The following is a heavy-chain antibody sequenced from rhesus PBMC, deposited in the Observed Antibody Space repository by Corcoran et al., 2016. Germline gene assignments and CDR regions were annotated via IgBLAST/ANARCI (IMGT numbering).Heavy chain of an antibody. CDR2: TYGNSEST. CDR3: ATDSGYSSGYNRFDV. D-gene: IGHD5-24*01. V-gene: IGHV4S9*01. J-gene: IGHJ5-1*01. CDR1: GGSISDSYY. Sequence: QVQLQESGPGLVKPSETLSLTCAVSGGSISDSYYWSWIRQLPGQGLEWIGNTYGNSESTNYNPSLKSRGTIAKDTAKNHIFLKVSAVTAADTAIYYCATDSGYSSGYNRFDVWGAGVLVTVSS.